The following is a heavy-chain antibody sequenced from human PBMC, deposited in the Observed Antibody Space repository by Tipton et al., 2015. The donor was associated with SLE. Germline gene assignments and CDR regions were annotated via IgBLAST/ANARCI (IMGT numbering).Heavy chain of an antibody. Sequence: TLSLTCTVPGGSISSYYWSWIRQPPGKGLEWIGEINHSGSTNYNPSLKSRVTISVDTSKNQFSLKLSSVTAADTAVYYCARELGAAAGTDYWGQGTLVTVSS. CDR2: INHSGST. CDR1: GGSISSYY. D-gene: IGHD6-13*01. CDR3: ARELGAAAGTDY. V-gene: IGHV4-34*01. J-gene: IGHJ4*02.